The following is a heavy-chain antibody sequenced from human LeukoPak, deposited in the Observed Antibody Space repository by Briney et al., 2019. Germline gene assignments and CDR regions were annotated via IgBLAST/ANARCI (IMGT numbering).Heavy chain of an antibody. Sequence: GGSLRLSCAVSGFTFSDYWMNWVRQALGKGLEWVASINQNGGEKSYVDSVKGRFTISRDNPKELLYLQMSSLRAEDTAVYYCARDGTAAGLYFDLWGQGTLVTVSS. CDR3: ARDGTAAGLYFDL. J-gene: IGHJ4*01. V-gene: IGHV3-7*01. CDR2: INQNGGEK. D-gene: IGHD6-13*01. CDR1: GFTFSDYW.